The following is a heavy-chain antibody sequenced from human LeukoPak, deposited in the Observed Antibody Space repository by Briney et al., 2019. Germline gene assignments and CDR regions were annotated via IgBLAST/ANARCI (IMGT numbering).Heavy chain of an antibody. CDR2: INPNSDAT. CDR1: GDTFTVYY. Sequence: ASLRVSSVASGDTFTVYYIYSGPDAPGQRVEWVGGINPNSDATKNAQKFEGRVTMTRDTSISTAYMEVSRLSSDDTAVYYCAREFSGSGKTFDYWGQGTLLTVSS. J-gene: IGHJ4*02. D-gene: IGHD3-10*01. V-gene: IGHV1-2*02. CDR3: AREFSGSGKTFDY.